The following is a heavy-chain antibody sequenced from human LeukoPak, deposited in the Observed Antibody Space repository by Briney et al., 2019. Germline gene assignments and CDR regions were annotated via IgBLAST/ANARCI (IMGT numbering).Heavy chain of an antibody. V-gene: IGHV7-4-1*02. CDR3: ATLTENMY. CDR2: INTNTGNP. D-gene: IGHD2/OR15-2a*01. CDR1: GDIFTNYA. Sequence: ASVKVSCKASGDIFTNYAMNWVRQAPGQGLEWMGWINTNTGNPTYAQGSTGRFVFSLDTSVSTAYLQISSLKAEDTAVYYCATLTENMYWGQGTLVTVSS. J-gene: IGHJ4*02.